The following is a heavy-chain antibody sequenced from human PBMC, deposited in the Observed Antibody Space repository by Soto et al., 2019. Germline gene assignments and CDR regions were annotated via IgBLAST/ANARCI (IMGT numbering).Heavy chain of an antibody. V-gene: IGHV3-30*18. CDR1: GFTFSSYG. Sequence: QVQLVESGGGVVQPGRSLRLSCAASGFTFSSYGMHWVRQAPGKGLEWVAVISYDGSNKYYADSVKGRFTISRDNSKKTLYLQMNSRRDEDTAVDYCAKDLRGYSYSWYFDLWGRGTLVTVSS. CDR2: ISYDGSNK. D-gene: IGHD5-18*01. J-gene: IGHJ2*01. CDR3: AKDLRGYSYSWYFDL.